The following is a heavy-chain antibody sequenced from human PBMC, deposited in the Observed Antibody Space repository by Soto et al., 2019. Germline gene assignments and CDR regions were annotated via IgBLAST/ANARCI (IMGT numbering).Heavy chain of an antibody. J-gene: IGHJ5*02. V-gene: IGHV3-30*18. Sequence: QVQLVESGGGVVQPGRSLRLSCAASGFTFSSYGMHWVRQAPGKGLEWVAVISYDGSNKYYADSVKGRFTISRDNSKNTLYLQMNSLRAEDTAVYYCAKEGCSSTSCYSVRGWFDPWGQGTLVTVSS. CDR1: GFTFSSYG. CDR3: AKEGCSSTSCYSVRGWFDP. D-gene: IGHD2-2*01. CDR2: ISYDGSNK.